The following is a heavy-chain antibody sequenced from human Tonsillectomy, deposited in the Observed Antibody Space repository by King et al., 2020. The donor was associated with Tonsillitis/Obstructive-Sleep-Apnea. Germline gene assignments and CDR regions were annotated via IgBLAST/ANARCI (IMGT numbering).Heavy chain of an antibody. CDR2: INTNTGNP. V-gene: IGHV7-4-1*02. Sequence: QLVQSGSELKKPGASVKISCKASGYTFTSYAMNWVRQAPGQGLEWMGWINTNTGNPTYAHGFTGRFVFSLDTSVSAAYLQINNLTTEDTAVYYFARGCLVLCGSLWGPFDFWRQGTRVTVST. CDR3: ARGCLVLCGSLWGPFDF. CDR1: GYTFTSYA. D-gene: IGHD3-16*01. J-gene: IGHJ4*02.